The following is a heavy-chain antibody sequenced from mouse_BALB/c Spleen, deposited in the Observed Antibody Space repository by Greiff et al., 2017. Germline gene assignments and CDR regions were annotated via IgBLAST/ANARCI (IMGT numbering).Heavy chain of an antibody. CDR3: AHGPFFDY. V-gene: IGHV14-3*02. J-gene: IGHJ2*01. CDR2: IDPANGNT. D-gene: IGHD3-1*01. Sequence: EVKLQESGAELVKPGASVKLSCTASGFNIKDTYMHWVKQRPEQGLEWIGRIDPANGNTKYDPKFQGKATITADTSSNTAYLQLSSLTSEDTAVYYCAHGPFFDYWGQGTTLTVSS. CDR1: GFNIKDTY.